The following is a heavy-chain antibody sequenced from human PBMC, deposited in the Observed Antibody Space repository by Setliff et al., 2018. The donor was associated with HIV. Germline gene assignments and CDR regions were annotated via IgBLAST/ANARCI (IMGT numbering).Heavy chain of an antibody. CDR3: ARVVITFGYIIVTPGAFDI. CDR1: GCTISNSG. J-gene: IGHJ3*02. Sequence: ASVKVSCKASGCTISNSGISWVRQAPGQGLEWMGGFLPMLGISNYAQKFQGRVTITADESTSTVYMELSSLRSEDTAVYYCARVVITFGYIIVTPGAFDIWGPGTKVTVSS. D-gene: IGHD3-16*01. V-gene: IGHV1-69*10. CDR2: FLPMLGIS.